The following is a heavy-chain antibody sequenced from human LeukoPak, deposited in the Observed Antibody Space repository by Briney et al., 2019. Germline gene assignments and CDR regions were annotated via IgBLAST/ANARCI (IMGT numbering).Heavy chain of an antibody. Sequence: SETLSLTCTVSGGSISSYYWSWIRQPPGKGLEWIGYIYDSGDTNYNPSLKSRVTISIDTSKNQFSLKLSSVTAADTAVYYCARHYCSSTSCPFDPWGQGTLVTVSS. V-gene: IGHV4-59*08. CDR1: GGSISSYY. D-gene: IGHD2-2*01. J-gene: IGHJ5*02. CDR3: ARHYCSSTSCPFDP. CDR2: IYDSGDT.